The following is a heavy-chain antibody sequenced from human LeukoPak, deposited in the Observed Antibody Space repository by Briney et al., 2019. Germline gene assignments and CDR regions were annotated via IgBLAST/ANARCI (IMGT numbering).Heavy chain of an antibody. CDR2: IYYSGST. D-gene: IGHD3-3*01. CDR1: GGSISRADYY. V-gene: IGHV4-30-4*08. J-gene: IGHJ4*02. CDR3: ARDSDFWSGYYYFDY. Sequence: PSQTLSLTCTVSGGSISRADYYWSWIRQPPGKGLEWIGYIYYSGSTYYNPSLKSRATISVDTSKNQFSLKLSSVTAADTAVSYCARDSDFWSGYYYFDYWGQGTLVTVSS.